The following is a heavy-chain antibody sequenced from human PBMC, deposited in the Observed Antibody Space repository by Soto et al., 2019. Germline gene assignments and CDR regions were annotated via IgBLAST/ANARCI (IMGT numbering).Heavy chain of an antibody. V-gene: IGHV3-23*01. CDR1: GFTFSSYA. J-gene: IGHJ4*01. CDR2: ISGSGSDT. D-gene: IGHD6-19*01. Sequence: GWSLRLSCVASGFTFSSYAMTWVRQAPGKGLEWVSGISGSGSDTYSADSVRGRFTISRDNSKNTVYLQMTSLRSEDTAVYYCAKGSRIAVAATYDYWGQGTLVTVSS. CDR3: AKGSRIAVAATYDY.